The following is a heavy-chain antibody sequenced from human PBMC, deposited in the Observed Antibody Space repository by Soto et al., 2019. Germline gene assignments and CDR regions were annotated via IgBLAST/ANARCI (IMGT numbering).Heavy chain of an antibody. Sequence: SVKVSCKASGFTFTSSAVQWVRQARGQRLEWIGWIVVGSGNTNYAQKFQERVTITRDMSTSTAYMELSSLRSEDTAVYYCAAVGYYDILTGYKEFDYWGQGTLVTVSS. CDR1: GFTFTSSA. CDR3: AAVGYYDILTGYKEFDY. J-gene: IGHJ4*02. D-gene: IGHD3-9*01. V-gene: IGHV1-58*01. CDR2: IVVGSGNT.